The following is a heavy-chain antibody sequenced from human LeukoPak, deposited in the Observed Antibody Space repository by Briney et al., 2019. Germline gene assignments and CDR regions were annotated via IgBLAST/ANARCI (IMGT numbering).Heavy chain of an antibody. CDR1: GFTFSSYA. D-gene: IGHD1-26*01. Sequence: GGSLRLSCAASGFTFSSYAMHWVRQAPGKGLEWVAVISYDGSNKYYADSVKGRFTISGDNSKNTLYLQMNSLRAEDTAVYYCARDRNSGSYFDYWGQGTLVTVSS. CDR3: ARDRNSGSYFDY. CDR2: ISYDGSNK. V-gene: IGHV3-30-3*01. J-gene: IGHJ4*02.